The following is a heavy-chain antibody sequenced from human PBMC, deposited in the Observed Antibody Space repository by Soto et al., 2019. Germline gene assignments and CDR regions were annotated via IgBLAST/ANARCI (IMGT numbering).Heavy chain of an antibody. J-gene: IGHJ4*02. Sequence: QITLKESGPALVKPTQTLTLTCTFSGFSLTTSGVGVGWIRPPPGKALEWLELIYWDDDKRYCPSLRSRLIITKDTSRNQVVLTMTNMDPVDTATYFCAHRLTLTTDWNYGRFDYWGQGALVTVSS. CDR3: AHRLTLTTDWNYGRFDY. CDR2: IYWDDDK. D-gene: IGHD1-7*01. CDR1: GFSLTTSGVG. V-gene: IGHV2-5*02.